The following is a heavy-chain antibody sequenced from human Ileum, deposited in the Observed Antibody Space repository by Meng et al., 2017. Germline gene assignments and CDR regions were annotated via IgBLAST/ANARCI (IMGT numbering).Heavy chain of an antibody. CDR3: ARMKEGYFDY. CDR2: LNSDGSST. Sequence: GGSLRLSCAASGFTFSTHWMTWVRQAPGKGLVWVSRLNSDGSSTSYADAVKGRFTISRDNAKNTLYLQMNSLRAEDTAVYYCARMKEGYFDYWGQGTLVT. CDR1: GFTFSTHW. V-gene: IGHV3-74*01. J-gene: IGHJ4*02.